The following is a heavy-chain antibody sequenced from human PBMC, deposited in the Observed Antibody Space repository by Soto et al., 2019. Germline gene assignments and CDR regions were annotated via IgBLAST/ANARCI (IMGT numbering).Heavy chain of an antibody. CDR1: SASIISEQR. CDR3: ARSFGWYAIDQ. CDR2: IHHSGST. D-gene: IGHD6-19*01. J-gene: IGHJ4*02. V-gene: IGHV4-4*02. Sequence: ASETLSLTCAVSSASIISEQRWSWVRQPPGKGLEWIGEIHHSGSTNNNPSLRSRVTMSVDKSKNQFSLNLNSVTAADTAVYYCARSFGWYAIDQWGQGTLVTVSS.